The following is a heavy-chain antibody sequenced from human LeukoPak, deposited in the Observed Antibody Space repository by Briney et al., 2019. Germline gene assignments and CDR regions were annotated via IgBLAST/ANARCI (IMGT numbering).Heavy chain of an antibody. CDR1: GFTFSSYG. CDR2: ISYDGSNK. CDR3: AKGATYSSSSGGYDY. J-gene: IGHJ4*02. V-gene: IGHV3-30*18. Sequence: GGSLRLSCAASGFTFSSYGMHWVRQAPGKGLEWVAVISYDGSNKYYADSVKGRFTISRDNSKNTLYLQMNSLRAEDTAVYYCAKGATYSSSSGGYDYWGQGTLVTVSS. D-gene: IGHD6-6*01.